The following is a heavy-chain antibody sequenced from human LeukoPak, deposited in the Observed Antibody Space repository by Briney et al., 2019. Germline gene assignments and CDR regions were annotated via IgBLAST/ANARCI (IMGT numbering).Heavy chain of an antibody. V-gene: IGHV4-59*01. CDR3: ARGYGDFRVEGRYFHS. J-gene: IGHJ4*02. CDR2: IYYSGST. Sequence: SQTLSLTCTVSGGSISSYYWSWIRQPPGKGLEWIGYIYYSGSTNYNPSLKSRVTTSVDTSKNQFSLKLGSVTAADTAVYYCARGYGDFRVEGRYFHSWGQGTLVTASS. D-gene: IGHD4-17*01. CDR1: GGSISSYY.